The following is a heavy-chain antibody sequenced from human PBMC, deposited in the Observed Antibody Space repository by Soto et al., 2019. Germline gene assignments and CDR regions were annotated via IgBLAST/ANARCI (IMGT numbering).Heavy chain of an antibody. CDR2: ISPDGGNK. V-gene: IGHV3-30*03. CDR1: GFTFSKYG. D-gene: IGHD1-26*01. Sequence: PGWSLRLSCVASGFTFSKYGMHWVRQAPGRGLEWVAVISPDGGNKYYGGSVKGRFAVSRDNSKGSLSLQMNSLRVEDRATDYCARVIDRTSSHYYYYGMDVWGQGTTVTGSS. J-gene: IGHJ6*02. CDR3: ARVIDRTSSHYYYYGMDV.